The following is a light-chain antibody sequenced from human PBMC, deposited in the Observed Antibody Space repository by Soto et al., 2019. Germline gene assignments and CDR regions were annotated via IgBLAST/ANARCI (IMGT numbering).Light chain of an antibody. V-gene: IGKV3-11*01. J-gene: IGKJ4*01. Sequence: EIVLTQSPATLSLSPGERATLSCRASQSVSSSLAWYQQKPGQAPRLLIYDASMRATGIPARFSGSGSGTDFTLTISSLEPEDFAVYYCQQRTNWPPLTFGGGTKVEIK. CDR1: QSVSSS. CDR3: QQRTNWPPLT. CDR2: DAS.